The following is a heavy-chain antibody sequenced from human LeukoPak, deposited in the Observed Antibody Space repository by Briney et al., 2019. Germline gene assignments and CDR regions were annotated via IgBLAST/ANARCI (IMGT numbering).Heavy chain of an antibody. CDR3: ATAPYNWNPEAPRRGLSDAFDI. CDR1: GYTLTELS. V-gene: IGHV1-24*01. Sequence: ASVKVSCKVSGYTLTELSMHWVRQAPGKGLEWMGGFDPEDGETIYAQKFQGRVTMTEDTSTDTAYMELSSLRSEDTAVYYCATAPYNWNPEAPRRGLSDAFDIWGQGTMVTVSS. CDR2: FDPEDGET. D-gene: IGHD1-20*01. J-gene: IGHJ3*02.